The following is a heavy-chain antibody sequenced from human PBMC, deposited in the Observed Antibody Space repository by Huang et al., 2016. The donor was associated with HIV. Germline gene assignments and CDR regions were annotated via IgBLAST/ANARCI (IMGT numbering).Heavy chain of an antibody. CDR3: ARYDSGGFYNDY. CDR1: GFNLSDYG. D-gene: IGHD3-22*01. V-gene: IGHV3-21*01. Sequence: EVQLVESGGGLVKPGESLRLSCAAYGFNLSDYGMNWVRQSPGKGLGCVSSIRRRSNSIHYLDSVKGRFTIARDNARNSLYLHLTTLRVEDSAVYYCARYDSGGFYNDYWGQGTLVTVSS. J-gene: IGHJ4*02. CDR2: IRRRSNSI.